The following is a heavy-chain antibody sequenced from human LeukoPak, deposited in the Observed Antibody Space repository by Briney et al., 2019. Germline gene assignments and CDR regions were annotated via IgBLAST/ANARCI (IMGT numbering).Heavy chain of an antibody. Sequence: GGSLRLSCAASGFAFSWFWMSWVRQAPGKGLEWVANIKEDGSEKYYVDSVKGRFTISRDNAKNSLYLQMNSLRVEDTAVYYCARLEAVWGKGTTVTVSS. CDR1: GFAFSWFW. CDR2: IKEDGSEK. CDR3: ARLEAV. J-gene: IGHJ6*04. D-gene: IGHD3-3*01. V-gene: IGHV3-7*01.